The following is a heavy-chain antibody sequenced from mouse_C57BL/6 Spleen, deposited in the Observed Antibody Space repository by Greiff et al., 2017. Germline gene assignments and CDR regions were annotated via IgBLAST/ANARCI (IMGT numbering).Heavy chain of an antibody. V-gene: IGHV3-6*01. CDR3: AREVGRGAMDY. D-gene: IGHD4-1*01. Sequence: DVKLQESGPGLVKPSQSLSLTCSVTGYSITSGYYWNWIRQFPGNKLEWMGYISYDGSNNYNPSLKNRISITRDTSKNQFFLKLNSVTTEDTATYYCAREVGRGAMDYWGQGTSVTVSS. CDR2: ISYDGSN. J-gene: IGHJ4*01. CDR1: GYSITSGYY.